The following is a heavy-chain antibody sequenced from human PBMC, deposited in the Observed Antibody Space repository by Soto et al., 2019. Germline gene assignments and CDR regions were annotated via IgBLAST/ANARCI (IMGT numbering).Heavy chain of an antibody. CDR2: IYPGDSDT. Sequence: GESLKISCKGSGYSFTSYWIGWVRQMPGKGLEWMGIIYPGDSDTRYSPSFQGQVTISADKSNSTAYLQWSSLKASDTAMYYCARYCSGGSCLTHNWFDPWGQGTLVTVSS. J-gene: IGHJ5*02. V-gene: IGHV5-51*01. CDR1: GYSFTSYW. CDR3: ARYCSGGSCLTHNWFDP. D-gene: IGHD2-15*01.